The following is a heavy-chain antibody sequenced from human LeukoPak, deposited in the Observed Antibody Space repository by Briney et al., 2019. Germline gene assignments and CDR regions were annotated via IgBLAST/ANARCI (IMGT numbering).Heavy chain of an antibody. J-gene: IGHJ5*02. CDR2: IKSKTDGGTA. CDR3: TTLYRLDP. CDR1: GFTFSRYA. D-gene: IGHD3-16*01. Sequence: GGSLRLSCAASGFTFSRYAMHWVRQAPGKGLEWVGHIKSKTDGGTADYPAPVKGRFTISRDDSKNTLYLQMNSLRTEDTAVYYCTTLYRLDPWGQGTLVTVSS. V-gene: IGHV3-15*01.